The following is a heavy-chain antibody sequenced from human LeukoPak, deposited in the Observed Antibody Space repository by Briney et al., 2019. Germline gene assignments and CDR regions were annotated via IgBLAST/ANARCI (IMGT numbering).Heavy chain of an antibody. V-gene: IGHV3-64D*09. CDR2: ISSNGGST. J-gene: IGHJ5*02. CDR1: GFTFSIYT. Sequence: PGGSLRLSCSASGFTFSIYTMHWVRQAPGKGLEYVSAISSNGGSTYYADSVKGRFTISRDNSKNTLYLQVSSLRAEDTAVYYCVNADNYDNSNYSDRNFKPWGQGTLVTVSS. CDR3: VNADNYDNSNYSDRNFKP. D-gene: IGHD3-22*01.